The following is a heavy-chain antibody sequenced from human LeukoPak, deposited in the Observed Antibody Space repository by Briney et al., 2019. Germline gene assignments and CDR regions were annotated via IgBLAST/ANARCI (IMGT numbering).Heavy chain of an antibody. CDR3: ARDGFDGVSFDY. J-gene: IGHJ4*02. D-gene: IGHD2-8*01. V-gene: IGHV3-13*01. Sequence: GGSLRLSCAASGFTFSSYDMHWVRQTTGKGLEWVSGIGTVGDTYYLGSVKGRFTISRENVKNSLYLQMNSLRAGDTAVYYCARDGFDGVSFDYWGQGTLVTVSS. CDR1: GFTFSSYD. CDR2: IGTVGDT.